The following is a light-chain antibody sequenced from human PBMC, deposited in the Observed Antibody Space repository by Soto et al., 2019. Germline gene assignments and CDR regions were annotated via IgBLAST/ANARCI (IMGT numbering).Light chain of an antibody. V-gene: IGKV3-20*01. CDR1: QSVSLNY. CDR3: QQYGSAPYS. J-gene: IGKJ2*03. Sequence: EVVLTQSPGTLSLSPGERATLSCRASQSVSLNYLAWYQQKPGQTPRLLIYGASSRATGIPDRFSGSGSGTDFTLTIGRLEPEDVAVYYCQQYGSAPYSFGQGTKLEIK. CDR2: GAS.